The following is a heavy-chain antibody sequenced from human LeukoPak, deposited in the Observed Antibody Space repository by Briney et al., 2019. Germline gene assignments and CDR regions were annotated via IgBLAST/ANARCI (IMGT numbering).Heavy chain of an antibody. CDR2: IHKAGTES. CDR1: GFTFTDYW. Sequence: GGSLRLSCAASGFTFTDYWMTWVRQVPGKGLEWVANIHKAGTESYYVDSVKGRFAISRDNAKDSLYLQLSSLRVDDTAVYYCARVGTWELQRVFDYWGQGTLVTVSS. V-gene: IGHV3-7*01. D-gene: IGHD1-26*01. CDR3: ARVGTWELQRVFDY. J-gene: IGHJ4*02.